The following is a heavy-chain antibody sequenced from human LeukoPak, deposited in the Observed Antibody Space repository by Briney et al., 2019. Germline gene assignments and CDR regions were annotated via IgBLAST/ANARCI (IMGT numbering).Heavy chain of an antibody. CDR2: IKQDGSEK. D-gene: IGHD5-24*01. J-gene: IGHJ4*02. Sequence: AGGSLRLSCAASGFTFSSYWMSWVRQAPGKGLEWVANIKQDGSEKYYVDSVKGRFTISRDNAKDSLYLQMNSLRAEDTAVYYCASQVEMATILDYWGQGTLVTVSS. V-gene: IGHV3-7*01. CDR1: GFTFSSYW. CDR3: ASQVEMATILDY.